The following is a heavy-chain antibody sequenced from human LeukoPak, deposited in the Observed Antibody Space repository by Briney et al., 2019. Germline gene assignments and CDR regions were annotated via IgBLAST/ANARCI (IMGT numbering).Heavy chain of an antibody. J-gene: IGHJ4*02. CDR1: GFTFSTYW. D-gene: IGHD4-17*01. CDR3: ARGGYGAYMG. Sequence: GGSLRLSCAASGFTFSTYWMHWVRQAPGKGLVWVSGLNSDGSITGYVDSVKGRFTISRDNATNPLYLQMNTLRAEDTAVYYCARGGYGAYMGWGQGNLVTVSS. V-gene: IGHV3-74*01. CDR2: LNSDGSIT.